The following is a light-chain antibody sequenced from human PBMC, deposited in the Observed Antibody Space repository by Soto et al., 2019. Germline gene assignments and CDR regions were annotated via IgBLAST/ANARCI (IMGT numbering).Light chain of an antibody. V-gene: IGLV2-14*01. CDR2: DVS. J-gene: IGLJ3*02. CDR1: SSYVGSYNY. CDR3: SSYTTSSSQVV. Sequence: QSALTQPASVSGSPGQSITISCTGTSSYVGSYNYVSWYQQYPGKAPKLMIYDVSNRPSGVSYRFSGSKSGNTASLTISGLQAEDEADYYCSSYTTSSSQVVFGGGTKLTVL.